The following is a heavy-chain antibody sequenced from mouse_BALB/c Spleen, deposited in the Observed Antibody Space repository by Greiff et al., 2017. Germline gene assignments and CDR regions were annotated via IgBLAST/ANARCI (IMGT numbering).Heavy chain of an antibody. CDR2: INPYNDGT. D-gene: IGHD2-1*01. Sequence: EVQLQQSGPELVKPGASVKMSCKASGYTFTSYVMHWVKQKPGQGLEWIGYINPYNDGTKYNEKFKGKATLTSDKSSSTAYMELSSLTSEDSAVYYCARETGGNYVPAWFAYWGQGTLVTVSA. CDR1: GYTFTSYV. V-gene: IGHV1-14*01. CDR3: ARETGGNYVPAWFAY. J-gene: IGHJ3*01.